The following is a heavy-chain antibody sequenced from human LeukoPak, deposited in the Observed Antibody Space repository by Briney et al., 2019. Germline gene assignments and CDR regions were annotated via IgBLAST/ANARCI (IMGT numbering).Heavy chain of an antibody. D-gene: IGHD3-9*01. Sequence: SVTVSFMASGGTFIIYAISWVGQARGQGGEWMGGIILIFGTANYAQKFQGRVTITADAPTSTAYMELSSLRTEDTAVYYCARGGYYDILTGYPPPFDYWGQGTLLTVSS. CDR2: IILIFGTA. CDR3: ARGGYYDILTGYPPPFDY. V-gene: IGHV1-69*01. J-gene: IGHJ4*02. CDR1: GGTFIIYA.